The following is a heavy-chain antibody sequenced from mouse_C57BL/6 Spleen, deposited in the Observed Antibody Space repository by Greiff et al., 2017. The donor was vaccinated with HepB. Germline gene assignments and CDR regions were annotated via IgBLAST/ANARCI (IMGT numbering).Heavy chain of an antibody. J-gene: IGHJ4*01. Sequence: QVQLQQSGPELVKPGASVKLSCKASGYTFTSYDINWVKQRPGQGLEWIGWIYPRDGSTKYNEKFKGKATLTVDTSSSTAYMELHSLTSEDSAVYFCARHSTMITRAYYYAMDYWGQGTSVTVSS. CDR2: IYPRDGST. V-gene: IGHV1-85*01. CDR3: ARHSTMITRAYYYAMDY. D-gene: IGHD2-4*01. CDR1: GYTFTSYD.